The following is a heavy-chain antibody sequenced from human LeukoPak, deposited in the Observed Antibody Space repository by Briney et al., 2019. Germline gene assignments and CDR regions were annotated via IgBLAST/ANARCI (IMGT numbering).Heavy chain of an antibody. V-gene: IGHV3-48*01. J-gene: IGHJ4*02. CDR1: GFTFSSYS. D-gene: IGHD3-16*01. CDR2: ISSSSSTI. CDR3: ARHQRRGSVMDFDY. Sequence: PGGSLRLSCAASGFTFSSYSMNWVRQAPGKGLERVSYISSSSSTIYYADSVKGRFTISRDNAKNSLYLQMNSLRAEDTAVYYCARHQRRGSVMDFDYWGQGTLVTVSS.